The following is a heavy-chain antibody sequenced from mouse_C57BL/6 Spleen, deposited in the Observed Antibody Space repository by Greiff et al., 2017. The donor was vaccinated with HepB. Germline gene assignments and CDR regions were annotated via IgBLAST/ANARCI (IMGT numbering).Heavy chain of an antibody. D-gene: IGHD2-1*01. CDR1: GYTFTGYW. J-gene: IGHJ1*03. V-gene: IGHV1-9*01. CDR2: ILPGSGST. Sequence: VQLQQSGAELMKPGASVKLSCKATGYTFTGYWIEWVKQRPGHGLEWIGEILPGSGSTNYNEKFKGKATFTAATSSNTAYMQLSSLTTGDSAIYCCARTHGNSFYWYFDVWGTGTTVTVSS. CDR3: ARTHGNSFYWYFDV.